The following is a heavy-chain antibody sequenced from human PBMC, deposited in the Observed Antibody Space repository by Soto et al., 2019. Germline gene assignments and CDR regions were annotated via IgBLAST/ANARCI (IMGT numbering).Heavy chain of an antibody. Sequence: GASVKVSCKASGYTFASYGSRWVRQAPGQGLEWMGWISAYNGNTNYAQKLQGRVTMTTDTSTSTAYMELRSLRSDDTAVYYCARGGLTIFGVATTYGMDVWGQGTTLTVSS. J-gene: IGHJ6*02. D-gene: IGHD3-3*01. V-gene: IGHV1-18*01. CDR2: ISAYNGNT. CDR1: GYTFASYG. CDR3: ARGGLTIFGVATTYGMDV.